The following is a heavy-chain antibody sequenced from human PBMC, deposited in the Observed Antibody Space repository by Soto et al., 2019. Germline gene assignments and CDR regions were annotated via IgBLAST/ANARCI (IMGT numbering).Heavy chain of an antibody. Sequence: QVQLVQSGAEVKTPGSSVKVSCKASGGTFSSYASSWVRQAPGQGLEWMGGIIPIFGTANYAQKFQDRVTITADESTSTAYMELSSLRSEDTAVYYCARVWTTVTTGASFDPWGQGTLVTVSS. CDR3: ARVWTTVTTGASFDP. J-gene: IGHJ5*02. CDR1: GGTFSSYA. D-gene: IGHD4-4*01. CDR2: IIPIFGTA. V-gene: IGHV1-69*01.